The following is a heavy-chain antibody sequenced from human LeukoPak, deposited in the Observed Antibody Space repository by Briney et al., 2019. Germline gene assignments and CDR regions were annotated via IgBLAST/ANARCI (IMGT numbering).Heavy chain of an antibody. CDR3: ARVAVAGPDNWFDP. CDR1: GGSISSGNW. V-gene: IGHV4-4*02. Sequence: PSETLSLNCTVSGGSISSGNWWSWVRQPPGKGLEWIGEIYHSGSINYNPSLKSRVTISVDKSKNQFSLKLSSVTAAVTAVYYCARVAVAGPDNWFDPWGQGTLVTVSS. CDR2: IYHSGSI. D-gene: IGHD6-19*01. J-gene: IGHJ5*02.